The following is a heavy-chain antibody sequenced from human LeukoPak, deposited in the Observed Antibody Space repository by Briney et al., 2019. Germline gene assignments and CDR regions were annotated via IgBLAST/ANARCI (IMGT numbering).Heavy chain of an antibody. CDR2: IYYSGST. CDR1: GGSISSSRSY. D-gene: IGHD3-16*01. CDR3: VVWGSYYDPIDY. V-gene: IGHV4-39*07. Sequence: SETLSLTCTVSGGSISSSRSYWGWIRQPPGKGLEWIGNIYYSGSTYYNPSLKSRVTISVDTSKNQFSLKLSSVTAADTAVYYCVVWGSYYDPIDYWGQGTLVTVSS. J-gene: IGHJ4*02.